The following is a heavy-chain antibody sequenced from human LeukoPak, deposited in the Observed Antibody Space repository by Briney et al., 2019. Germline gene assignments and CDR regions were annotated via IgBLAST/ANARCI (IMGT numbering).Heavy chain of an antibody. V-gene: IGHV3-30-3*01. D-gene: IGHD2-8*01. J-gene: IGHJ5*02. CDR2: ISYDGSNK. Sequence: GGSLRLSCAPSGFTFSSYPMHWARQAPGKGLEWVAVISYDGSNKYYADSVKGRFTISRDNFKNTLYLQMNSLRDEDTAVYYCARDTVNGPFVISLDLWGQGVLVTVSS. CDR3: ARDTVNGPFVISLDL. CDR1: GFTFSSYP.